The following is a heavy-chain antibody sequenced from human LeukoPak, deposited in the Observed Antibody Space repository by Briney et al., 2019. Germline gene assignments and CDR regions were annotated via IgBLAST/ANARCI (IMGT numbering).Heavy chain of an antibody. Sequence: SETLSLTCTVSGDSINSRSYYWGWIRQPPGKGLEWIGSIYYTGNTYYNPPLKSRVTLSVDTSQNQFSLRLISVTAADTAEYYCAREALDGYNFPYYFDYWGRGSLVTVSS. CDR3: AREALDGYNFPYYFDY. D-gene: IGHD5-24*01. V-gene: IGHV4-39*07. CDR1: GDSINSRSYY. J-gene: IGHJ4*02. CDR2: IYYTGNT.